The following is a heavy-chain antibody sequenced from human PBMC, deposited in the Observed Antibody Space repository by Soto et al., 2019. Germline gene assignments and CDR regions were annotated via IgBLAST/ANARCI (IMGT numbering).Heavy chain of an antibody. CDR2: INHSGST. D-gene: IGHD3-3*01. V-gene: IGHV4-34*01. CDR3: ARGLYDFWSGYDYFDY. Sequence: PSXTLSLTCAVYGGTFSGYYWSWIRQPPVKGLEWIGEINHSGSTNYNPSLKSRVTISVDTSKNQFSLKLSSVTAADTAVYYCARGLYDFWSGYDYFDYWGQGTLVTVSS. CDR1: GGTFSGYY. J-gene: IGHJ4*02.